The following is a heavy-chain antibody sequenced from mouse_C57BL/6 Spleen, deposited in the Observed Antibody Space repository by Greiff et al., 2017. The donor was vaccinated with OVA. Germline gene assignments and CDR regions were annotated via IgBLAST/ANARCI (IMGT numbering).Heavy chain of an antibody. D-gene: IGHD2-3*01. V-gene: IGHV3-6*01. J-gene: IGHJ2*01. CDR1: GYSITSGYY. CDR2: ISYDGSN. CDR3: ARAGGYYAFDH. Sequence: EVKLVESGPGLVKPSQSLSLTCSVTGYSITSGYYWNWIRQFPGNKLEWMGYISYDGSNNYNPSLKNRISITRDTSKNQFFLKLNSVTTEDTATYYCARAGGYYAFDHWGQGTTLTVSS.